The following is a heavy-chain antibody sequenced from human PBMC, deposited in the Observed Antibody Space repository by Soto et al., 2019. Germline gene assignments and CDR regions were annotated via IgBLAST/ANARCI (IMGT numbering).Heavy chain of an antibody. J-gene: IGHJ6*03. Sequence: GESLKISCAASGFTFSDYYMGWIRQAPGKGLEWVSYISSSGSTIYYADSVKGRFTISRDNAKNSLYLQMNSLRAEDTAVYYCARVPGCSGGSCYSGYYYYMDVWGKGTTVTVSS. CDR3: ARVPGCSGGSCYSGYYYYMDV. V-gene: IGHV3-11*01. CDR2: ISSSGSTI. CDR1: GFTFSDYY. D-gene: IGHD2-15*01.